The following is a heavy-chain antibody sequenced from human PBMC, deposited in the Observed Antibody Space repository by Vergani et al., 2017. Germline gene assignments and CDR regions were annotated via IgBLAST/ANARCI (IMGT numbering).Heavy chain of an antibody. D-gene: IGHD2-15*01. J-gene: IGHJ3*02. CDR3: ASQYCSGGSCYAVNGAFDI. CDR2: IYPGDSDT. V-gene: IGHV5-51*01. CDR1: GYSFTSYW. Sequence: EVQLVQSGAEVKKPGESLKISCKGSGYSFTSYWIGWVRQMPGKGLEWMGIIYPGDSDTRYSPSFQGQVPISADKSISTAYLQWSSLKSSDTAMSYCASQYCSGGSCYAVNGAFDIWGQGTMVTVSS.